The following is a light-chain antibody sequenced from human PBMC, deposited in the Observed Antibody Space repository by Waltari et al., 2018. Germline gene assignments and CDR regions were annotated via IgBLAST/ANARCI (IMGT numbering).Light chain of an antibody. CDR2: GDF. V-gene: IGKV3-20*01. Sequence: VLTQSPGSLSLSPGERATLSCRASQSLRSGSLAWYQHKRGQATRLVIYGDFRRATGFPDRFTGRGSGTDYTLIISRLEPEDSAVYYCQQYDRSPYNFGQGTNLEIK. CDR1: QSLRSGS. CDR3: QQYDRSPYN. J-gene: IGKJ2*01.